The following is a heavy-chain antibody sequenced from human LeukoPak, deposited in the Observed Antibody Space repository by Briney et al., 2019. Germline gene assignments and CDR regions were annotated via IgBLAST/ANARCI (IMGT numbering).Heavy chain of an antibody. Sequence: SQTLSLTCAISLDTLSINIVGWGWVRLSPSTCLEWLGRKYSRSKRYNDYAVSAKSRITVNPATSKNQSSLPLNSVTPEETALYYCARDQGGGGKYYFDYWGQGTLVTVSS. CDR2: KYSRSKRYN. V-gene: IGHV6-1*01. J-gene: IGHJ4*02. D-gene: IGHD1-26*01. CDR1: LDTLSINIVG. CDR3: ARDQGGGGKYYFDY.